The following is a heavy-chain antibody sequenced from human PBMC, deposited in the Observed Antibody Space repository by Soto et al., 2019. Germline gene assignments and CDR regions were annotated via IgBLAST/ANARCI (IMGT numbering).Heavy chain of an antibody. D-gene: IGHD2-15*01. CDR3: ARLSCSGGSCHVWTSLDAFDI. V-gene: IGHV4-59*08. CDR1: GGSISSYY. J-gene: IGHJ3*02. Sequence: SETLSLTCTVSGGSISSYYWSWIRQPPGKGLEWIGYIYYSGSTNYNPSLKSRVTISVDTSKNQFSLKLSSVTAADTAVYYCARLSCSGGSCHVWTSLDAFDIWGQGTMVTVSS. CDR2: IYYSGST.